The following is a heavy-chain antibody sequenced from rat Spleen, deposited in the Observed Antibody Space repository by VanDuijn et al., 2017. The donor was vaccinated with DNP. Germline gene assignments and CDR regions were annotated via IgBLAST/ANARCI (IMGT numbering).Heavy chain of an antibody. Sequence: EVQLVESDGGLVQPGRSLKLSCAASGFIFSDFYMAWVRQAPTKGLEWVATIGYDGFTTYYRDSVRGRFIISRDNAKNTLHLQMDSLRSEDTATYYCVRQDPFDYWGQGVMVTVSS. V-gene: IGHV5-29*01. CDR2: IGYDGFTT. CDR1: GFIFSDFY. J-gene: IGHJ2*01. CDR3: VRQDPFDY.